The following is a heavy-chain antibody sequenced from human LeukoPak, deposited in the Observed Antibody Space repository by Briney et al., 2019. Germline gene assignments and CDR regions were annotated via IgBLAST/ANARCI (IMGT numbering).Heavy chain of an antibody. J-gene: IGHJ6*03. CDR1: RFTFSSYG. D-gene: IGHD2-8*01. CDR3: AKDRCSNGVGYYYYMDV. Sequence: PGGSLRLSCTASRFTFSSYGMHWVRQAPGKGLEWVAYIQYDGSNEQYADSVKGRFSISRDSSKNILYLQMNSLRAEDTAVYYCAKDRCSNGVGYYYYMDVWGKGTSVTISS. CDR2: IQYDGSNE. V-gene: IGHV3-30*02.